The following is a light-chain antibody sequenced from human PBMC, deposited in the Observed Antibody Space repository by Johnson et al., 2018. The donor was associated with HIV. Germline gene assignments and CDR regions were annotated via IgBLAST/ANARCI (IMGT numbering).Light chain of an antibody. Sequence: QSVLTQPPSVSAAPGQKVTISCSGSSSNIGNNYVSWYQQLPGTAPKLLIYENNKRPSGIPDRFSGSKSGTSATLGITGLQTGDEAGYYCGAWDSGLTAHFVFGSGTTITFL. CDR1: SSNIGNNY. J-gene: IGLJ1*01. CDR3: GAWDSGLTAHFV. V-gene: IGLV1-51*02. CDR2: ENN.